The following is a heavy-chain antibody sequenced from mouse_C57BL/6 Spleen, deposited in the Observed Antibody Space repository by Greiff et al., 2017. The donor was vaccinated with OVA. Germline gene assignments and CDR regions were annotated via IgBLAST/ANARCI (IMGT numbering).Heavy chain of an antibody. CDR1: GYTFTSYW. D-gene: IGHD2-5*01. CDR3: ARGKYSNYFDY. V-gene: IGHV1-69*01. J-gene: IGHJ2*01. CDR2: IDPSDSYT. Sequence: QVQLQQPGAELVMPGASVKLSCKASGYTFTSYWMHWVKQRPGQGLEWIGEIDPSDSYTNYNQKFKGKSTLTVDKSSSTAYMQLSSLTSEDSAVYYWARGKYSNYFDYWGQGTTLTVSS.